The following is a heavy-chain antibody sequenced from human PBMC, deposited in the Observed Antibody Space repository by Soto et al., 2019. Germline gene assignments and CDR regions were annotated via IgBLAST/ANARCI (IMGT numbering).Heavy chain of an antibody. CDR2: IYYSGST. J-gene: IGHJ6*01. D-gene: IGHD1-26*01. CDR1: GGSISSGDYY. Sequence: QVQLQESGPGLVKPSQTLSLTCTVSGGSISSGDYYWSWIRQPPGKGLEWIGYIYYSGSTYYNPSPKSRVTTSVDTSKNQFSLKLSSVTAADTAVYYCARVGLPDPYYYYGMDVWGQGTTVTVSS. CDR3: ARVGLPDPYYYYGMDV. V-gene: IGHV4-30-4*01.